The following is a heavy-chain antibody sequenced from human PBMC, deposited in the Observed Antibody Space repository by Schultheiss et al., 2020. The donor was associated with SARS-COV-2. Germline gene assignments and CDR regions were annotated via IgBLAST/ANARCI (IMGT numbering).Heavy chain of an antibody. Sequence: SETLSLTCAVYGGSFSGYYWSWIRQPPGKGLEWIGYIYYSGSTNYNPSLKSRVTISVDTSKNQFSLKLSSVTAADTAVYYCARVPSTGDLVVIDYWGQGTLVTVSS. D-gene: IGHD7-27*01. J-gene: IGHJ4*02. V-gene: IGHV4-34*11. CDR2: IYYSGST. CDR3: ARVPSTGDLVVIDY. CDR1: GGSFSGYY.